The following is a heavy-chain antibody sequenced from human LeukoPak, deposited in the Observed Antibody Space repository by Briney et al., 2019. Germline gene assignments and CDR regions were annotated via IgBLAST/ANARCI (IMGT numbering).Heavy chain of an antibody. CDR2: IHTSAST. CDR1: GASIRSYS. V-gene: IGHV4-4*07. J-gene: IGHJ3*02. CDR3: ARDDNSEYSDDAFDI. Sequence: SETLSLTCSVSGASIRSYSWSWLRQPAGKGLEWIGRIHTSASTEYNPSLKSRVTMSVDTSKNQFSLKLNSVTAADTAVYLCARDDNSEYSDDAFDIWSQGTLVTVSS. D-gene: IGHD1-26*01.